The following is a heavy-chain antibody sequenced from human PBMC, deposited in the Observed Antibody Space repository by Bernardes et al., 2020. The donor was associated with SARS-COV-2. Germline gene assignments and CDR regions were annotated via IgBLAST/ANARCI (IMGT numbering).Heavy chain of an antibody. CDR3: VRGPSDGHGRFEY. CDR1: GFTFSNYW. Sequence: GGSLRLSCAASGFTFSNYWMHWVRQPPGKGLVWVSRINSDGRTTTYADSVKGRFTISRDNTKNTLYLQMNSLRAEDTGVYYCVRGPSDGHGRFEYWGQGTLGTVSS. V-gene: IGHV3-74*01. J-gene: IGHJ4*02. CDR2: INSDGRTT.